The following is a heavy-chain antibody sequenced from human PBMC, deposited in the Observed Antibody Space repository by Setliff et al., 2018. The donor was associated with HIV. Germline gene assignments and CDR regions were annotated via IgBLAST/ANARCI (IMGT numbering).Heavy chain of an antibody. CDR2: LYHSGSA. V-gene: IGHV4-59*11. CDR3: TRVRLLYSDSSPVWFDP. D-gene: IGHD3-22*01. Sequence: SETLSLTCTVSGGSISSHYWSWIRQPPGKGLEWVGYLYHSGSANYNPSLKSRVTISGDTSKNQFSLKLSSVTAADTAIYYCTRVRLLYSDSSPVWFDPWGQGTLVTVSS. J-gene: IGHJ5*02. CDR1: GGSISSHY.